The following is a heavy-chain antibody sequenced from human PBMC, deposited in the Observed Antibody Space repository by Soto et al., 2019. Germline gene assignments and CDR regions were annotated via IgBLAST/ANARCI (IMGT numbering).Heavy chain of an antibody. J-gene: IGHJ4*02. V-gene: IGHV3-74*01. CDR3: ARDRVPGEMATTFDY. CDR1: GFSFDNYW. Sequence: VQLVESGGGLVQPGGSLRLSCAASGFSFDNYWMHWVRQSPGKGLVWVSRISIDGSSTNYADSVKGRFTISRDNAKKTLYLLMNSLRAEDTAVYYCARDRVPGEMATTFDYWGLGTLVTVSS. CDR2: ISIDGSST.